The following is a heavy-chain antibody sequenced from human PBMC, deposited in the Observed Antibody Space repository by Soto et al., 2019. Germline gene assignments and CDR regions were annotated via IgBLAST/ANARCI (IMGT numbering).Heavy chain of an antibody. CDR3: ARDDYTYGVY. CDR2: IGLYGNTI. J-gene: IGHJ4*02. Sequence: QVQLVESGGGLVKPGESLRVSCAASGFSFRDYFMSWIRQAPGKGLEWVSYIGLYGNTIYYADSVKGRFTISRDDAKNSLYLHMNSLRAEDTAVYYCARDDYTYGVYWGQGSLVTVSS. V-gene: IGHV3-11*01. D-gene: IGHD3-3*01. CDR1: GFSFRDYF.